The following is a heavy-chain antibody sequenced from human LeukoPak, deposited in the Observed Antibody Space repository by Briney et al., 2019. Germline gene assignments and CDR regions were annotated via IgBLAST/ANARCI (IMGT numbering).Heavy chain of an antibody. Sequence: SETLSLTCTLSGGSITSGRYYWTWIRQHPQRGLEWIGYVSYSGSSNYNSSLKSRLTISADTSKNQFYLRLTSVTAADTAVYYCARDPRGDITGTTFDRWGQGTLVTVSS. CDR3: ARDPRGDITGTTFDR. CDR1: GGSITSGRYY. J-gene: IGHJ5*02. CDR2: VSYSGSS. D-gene: IGHD1-20*01. V-gene: IGHV4-31*03.